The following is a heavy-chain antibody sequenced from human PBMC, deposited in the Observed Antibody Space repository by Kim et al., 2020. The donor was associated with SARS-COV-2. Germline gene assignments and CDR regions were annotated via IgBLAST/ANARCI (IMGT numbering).Heavy chain of an antibody. V-gene: IGHV4-30-4*01. CDR2: IYYSGST. CDR1: GGSISSGDYY. D-gene: IGHD2-15*01. J-gene: IGHJ5*01. CDR3: AREKVVAATREGSWFDS. Sequence: SETLSLTCTVSGGSISSGDYYWSWIRQPPGKGLEWIGYIYYSGSTYYNPSLKSRVTISVDTSKNQFSLKLSSVTAADTAVYYCAREKVVAATREGSWFDSWGQGTLVTVSS.